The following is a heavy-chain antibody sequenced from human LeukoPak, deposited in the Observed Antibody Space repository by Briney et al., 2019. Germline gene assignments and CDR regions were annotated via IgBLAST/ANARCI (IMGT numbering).Heavy chain of an antibody. J-gene: IGHJ4*02. Sequence: TGGSLRLSCAASGFTFSSYSMNWVRQAPGKGLEWVSSISSSSSYIYYADSVKGRFTISRDNAKNPLYLQMNSLRAEDTAVYYCARRGTLGGSSPIDYWGQGTLVTVSS. D-gene: IGHD6-6*01. CDR2: ISSSSSYI. V-gene: IGHV3-21*01. CDR3: ARRGTLGGSSPIDY. CDR1: GFTFSSYS.